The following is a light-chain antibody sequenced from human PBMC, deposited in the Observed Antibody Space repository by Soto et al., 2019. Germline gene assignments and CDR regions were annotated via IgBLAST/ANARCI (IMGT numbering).Light chain of an antibody. CDR2: EVS. CDR3: NSYAGSNNLAI. V-gene: IGLV2-8*01. J-gene: IGLJ1*01. CDR1: SSDVGGYNY. Sequence: QSVLTQPPSASGSPGQSVTISCAGTSSDVGGYNYVSWYQQHPGKAPKLLTYEVSKRPSGVPDRFSGSKSGNTASLTVSGLQADDEADYYCNSYAGSNNLAIFGTGTKVTVL.